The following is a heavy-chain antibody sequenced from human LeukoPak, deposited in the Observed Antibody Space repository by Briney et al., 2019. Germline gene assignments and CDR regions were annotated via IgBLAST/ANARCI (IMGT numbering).Heavy chain of an antibody. CDR1: GFTFSSYS. CDR2: ISSSSSYI. CDR3: ARSLGTVFYFDY. Sequence: PGGSLRLSCAASGFTFSSYSMNWVRQAPGKGLEWVSSISSSSSYIYYADSVKGRFTISRDNAKNSLYLQMNSLRAEDTAVYYCARSLGTVFYFDYWGQGTLVTVSS. D-gene: IGHD7-27*01. J-gene: IGHJ4*02. V-gene: IGHV3-21*04.